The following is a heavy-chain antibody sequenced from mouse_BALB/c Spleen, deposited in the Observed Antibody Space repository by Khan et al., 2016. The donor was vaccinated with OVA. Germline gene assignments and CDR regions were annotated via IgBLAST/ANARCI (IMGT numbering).Heavy chain of an antibody. CDR1: GDSITSGY. V-gene: IGHV3-8*02. Sequence: EVQLQESGPSLVKPSQTLSLSCSVTGDSITSGYWSWIRKFPGNKLEYMGYMIFSGNTYYNPSLKSRISITRHTSKNQYYLQLNSVTTEDTATYYCARSTYRYAFAYWGQGTLVTVSA. CDR2: MIFSGNT. D-gene: IGHD2-14*01. CDR3: ARSTYRYAFAY. J-gene: IGHJ3*01.